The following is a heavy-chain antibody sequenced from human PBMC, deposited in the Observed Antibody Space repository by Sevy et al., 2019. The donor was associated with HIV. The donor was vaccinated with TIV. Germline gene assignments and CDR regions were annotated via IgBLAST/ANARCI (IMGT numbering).Heavy chain of an antibody. CDR2: ISSTSDYI. CDR3: ARGGMERSTWRSDS. CDR1: GFTFSSYR. V-gene: IGHV3-21*01. Sequence: GGSLRLSCAASGFTFSSYRMTWVRQAPGKGLEWVSCISSTSDYINYADSVKGRFTISRDNAKNLRYLQMDSLIAEDTAVDYCARGGMERSTWRSDSWGQGTLVTVSS. D-gene: IGHD6-13*01. J-gene: IGHJ4*02.